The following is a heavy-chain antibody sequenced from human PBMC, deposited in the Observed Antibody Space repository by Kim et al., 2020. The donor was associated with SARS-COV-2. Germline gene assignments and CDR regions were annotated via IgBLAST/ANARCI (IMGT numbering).Heavy chain of an antibody. V-gene: IGHV4-34*01. J-gene: IGHJ4*02. D-gene: IGHD2-21*01. CDR1: GRSFSGYH. CDR3: ARRLASVDW. CDR2: IDHTERR. Sequence: SETLSLTCAVYGRSFSGYHWSWIRQSPGTGLEWIGEIDHTERRNYNPSLKSRVTISADASKNQFSLKVDSVTAADTGVYYCARRLASVDWWGQGTPVTVSS.